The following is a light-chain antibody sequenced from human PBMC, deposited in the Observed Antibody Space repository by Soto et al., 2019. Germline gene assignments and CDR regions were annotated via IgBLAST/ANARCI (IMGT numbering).Light chain of an antibody. CDR2: WAS. V-gene: IGKV4-1*01. Sequence: DIVMTQSPDSLAVSLGERATINCKSSQSVLYSSNNKNYLAWYQQKQGQPPKVLIYWASTRESGVPDRFSGSGFGTDFTLTISSLQVEDVAVYYCQQYYSTPWTFGQETKVEIK. J-gene: IGKJ1*01. CDR3: QQYYSTPWT. CDR1: QSVLYSSNNKNY.